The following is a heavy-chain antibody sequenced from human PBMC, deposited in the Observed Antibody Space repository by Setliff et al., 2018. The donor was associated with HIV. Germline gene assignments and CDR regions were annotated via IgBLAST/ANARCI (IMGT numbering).Heavy chain of an antibody. CDR2: FVPEHSET. J-gene: IGHJ6*03. CDR3: ATRGELLGRRASTVTVYYYYLDV. Sequence: ASVKVSCKVSGYTLTELSIHWVRQAPGKGLEWMGGFVPEHSETIYAQKFQGRVTMTEDTSTDTAFMELSGLKSEDTAVYYCATRGELLGRRASTVTVYYYYLDVGQCNHGHLLL. V-gene: IGHV1-24*01. CDR1: GYTLTELS. D-gene: IGHD4-17*01.